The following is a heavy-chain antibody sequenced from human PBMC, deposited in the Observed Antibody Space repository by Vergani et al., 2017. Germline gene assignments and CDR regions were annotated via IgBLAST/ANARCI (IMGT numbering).Heavy chain of an antibody. CDR3: AKDAYYYDSSGYSTPGDY. CDR2: IRYDGSNK. J-gene: IGHJ4*02. CDR1: GFTFSSYG. V-gene: IGHV3-30*02. D-gene: IGHD3-22*01. Sequence: QVQLVESGGGVVQPGGSLRLSCAASGFTFSSYGMHWVCQAPGKGLEWVAFIRYDGSNKYYADSVKGRFTISRDNSKNTLYLQMNSLRAEDTAVYYCAKDAYYYDSSGYSTPGDYWGQGTLVTVSS.